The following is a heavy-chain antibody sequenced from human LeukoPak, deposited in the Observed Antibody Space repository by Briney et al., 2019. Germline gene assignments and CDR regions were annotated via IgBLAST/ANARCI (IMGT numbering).Heavy chain of an antibody. CDR2: ISSSSSYI. D-gene: IGHD3-22*01. CDR3: ASFGDSTGV. CDR1: GFTFSSYS. V-gene: IGHV3-21*01. Sequence: GGSLRLSCAASGFTFSSYSMNWVRQAPGKGLEWVSSISSSSSYIYYADSAKGRFTISRDNAKNSLYLQMNSLRAEDTAVYYCASFGDSTGVWGKGTTVTISS. J-gene: IGHJ6*04.